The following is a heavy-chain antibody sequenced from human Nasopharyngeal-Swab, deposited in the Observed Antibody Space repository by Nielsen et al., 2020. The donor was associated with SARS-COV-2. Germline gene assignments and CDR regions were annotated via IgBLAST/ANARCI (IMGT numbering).Heavy chain of an antibody. Sequence: VRQMPGKGLEWVSVIYSGGSTYYADSVKGRFTISRDNSQNTLYLQMNSLRAEDTAVYYCARAYYDFWSGPGYYYYYMDVWGKGTTVTVS. D-gene: IGHD3-3*01. V-gene: IGHV3-53*01. J-gene: IGHJ6*03. CDR2: IYSGGST. CDR3: ARAYYDFWSGPGYYYYYMDV.